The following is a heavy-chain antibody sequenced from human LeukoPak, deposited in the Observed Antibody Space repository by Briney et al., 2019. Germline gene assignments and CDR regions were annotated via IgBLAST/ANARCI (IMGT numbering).Heavy chain of an antibody. CDR2: ISASGSST. CDR3: ANWTPGSNGHYYGYFDY. V-gene: IGHV3-23*01. Sequence: GGSLRLSCAASGFSFSNYAMTWVRQAPGKGLEWVSGISASGSSTYFADSVKDRFTISRDNSKNTLYLQMNSLRDEDTAVYYCANWTPGSNGHYYGYFDYWGQGALVTVSS. D-gene: IGHD3-22*01. J-gene: IGHJ4*02. CDR1: GFSFSNYA.